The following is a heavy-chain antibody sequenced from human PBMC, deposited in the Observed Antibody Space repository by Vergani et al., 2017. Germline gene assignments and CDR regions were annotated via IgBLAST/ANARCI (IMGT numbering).Heavy chain of an antibody. CDR2: MNPNSGNT. Sequence: QVQLVQSGAEVKKPGASVKVSCKASGYTFTSYDINWVRQATGQGLEWMGWMNPNSGNTGYAQKFQGRVTMTRNTSISTAYMELSSLRSEDTAVYYCARGATAAAGPDYYYYYYMDVWGKGTTVTVSS. CDR3: ARGATAAAGPDYYYYYYMDV. J-gene: IGHJ6*03. D-gene: IGHD6-13*01. CDR1: GYTFTSYD. V-gene: IGHV1-8*01.